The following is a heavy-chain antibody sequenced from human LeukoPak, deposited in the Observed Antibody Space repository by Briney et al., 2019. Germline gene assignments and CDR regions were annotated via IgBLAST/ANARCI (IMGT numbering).Heavy chain of an antibody. CDR3: AREPDAGSGSYRKYFDF. Sequence: GGSLRLSCVASGLTFSSYSMNWVRQAPGKGLEWVSYISSSSSTIYYADSVKGRFTISRDISRNTLYLQMNSLRAEDTAVYYCAREPDAGSGSYRKYFDFWGQGTLVTVSS. CDR2: ISSSSSTI. V-gene: IGHV3-48*01. D-gene: IGHD1-26*01. CDR1: GLTFSSYS. J-gene: IGHJ4*02.